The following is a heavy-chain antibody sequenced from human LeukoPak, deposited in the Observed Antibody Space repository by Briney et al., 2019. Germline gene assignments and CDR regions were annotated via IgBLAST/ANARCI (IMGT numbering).Heavy chain of an antibody. D-gene: IGHD3-10*02. CDR1: VFTVRSNY. Sequence: GGSLRLSCAASVFTVRSNYMRWVRQAPGKGLEWVSVIYSGGSTFYADSVKGRFTISRDNSKNTLYLQMNSLRAEDTAVYYCARCSLAFFDYWGQGTLVTVSS. J-gene: IGHJ4*02. CDR2: IYSGGST. V-gene: IGHV3-66*01. CDR3: ARCSLAFFDY.